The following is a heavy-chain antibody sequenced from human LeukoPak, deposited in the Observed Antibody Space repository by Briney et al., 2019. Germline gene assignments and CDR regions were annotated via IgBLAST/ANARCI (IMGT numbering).Heavy chain of an antibody. J-gene: IGHJ4*02. CDR1: GDSISTYH. D-gene: IGHD5-18*01. CDR3: ARDKRHSYGRYFDP. Sequence: PSETLSLTCSVSGDSISTYHWNWIRKPPGKGLEWIGYMQSTGISKYNPSLKSRVNIFVDTSKNQSVLNLRSVTAADTAVYYCARDKRHSYGRYFDPWGQGMLVTVSS. CDR2: MQSTGIS. V-gene: IGHV4-59*01.